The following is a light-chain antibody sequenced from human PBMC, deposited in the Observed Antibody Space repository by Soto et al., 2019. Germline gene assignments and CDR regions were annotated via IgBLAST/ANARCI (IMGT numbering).Light chain of an antibody. CDR3: QKQGRSPPWR. CDR2: GAS. J-gene: IGKJ1*01. Sequence: EIVLTQSPGTLSLSPGERATLSCRASQSVSTSYLAWYQQKPGQAPRLLIYGASTRATGIPDRFSGSGPGTDFTLAISRPEPEDFAVYYCQKQGRSPPWRIRQGTNEES. V-gene: IGKV3-20*01. CDR1: QSVSTSY.